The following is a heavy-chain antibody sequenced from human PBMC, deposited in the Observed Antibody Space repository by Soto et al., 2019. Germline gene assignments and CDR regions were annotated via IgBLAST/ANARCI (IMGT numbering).Heavy chain of an antibody. V-gene: IGHV3-7*01. D-gene: IGHD4-17*01. CDR2: IKQDGSEK. Sequence: PGGSLRLSCAASGFTFSSYWMSWVRQAPGKGLEWVANIKQDGSEKYYVDSVKGRFTISRDNAKNSLYLQMNSLRAEDTAVYYCARVGYDYGDYLENYYYYYMDVWGKGTTVTVSS. CDR1: GFTFSSYW. CDR3: ARVGYDYGDYLENYYYYYMDV. J-gene: IGHJ6*03.